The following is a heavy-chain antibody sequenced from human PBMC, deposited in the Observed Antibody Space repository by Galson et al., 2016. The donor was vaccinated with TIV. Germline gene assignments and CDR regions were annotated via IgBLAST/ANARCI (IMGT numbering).Heavy chain of an antibody. D-gene: IGHD1-7*01. V-gene: IGHV4-38-2*01. Sequence: LPLTCAVSGDSITSAYYWGWIRQPPGKGLEWIGSIYHTGSTYYNSSLRSRGTLSVDTSKNQISLNLSSVTAAATAMYYCGRHGNWNYAYYFYFCGQGALVTFSS. CDR1: GDSITSAYY. CDR3: GRHGNWNYAYYFYF. CDR2: IYHTGST. J-gene: IGHJ4*02.